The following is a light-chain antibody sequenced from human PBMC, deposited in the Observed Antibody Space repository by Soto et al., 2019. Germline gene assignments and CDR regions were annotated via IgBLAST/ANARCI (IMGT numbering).Light chain of an antibody. CDR3: QQYDGSPCS. CDR1: QPISVNS. J-gene: IGKJ3*01. V-gene: IGKV3-20*01. Sequence: EIVLTQSPGTLSLSPGERATLSCRASQPISVNSLDWYQQKPGRAPRLLIYAASTSATDIPQTFSGSASGTDCALTISSLEPEDIRISYCQQYDGSPCSFGPGTTV. CDR2: AAS.